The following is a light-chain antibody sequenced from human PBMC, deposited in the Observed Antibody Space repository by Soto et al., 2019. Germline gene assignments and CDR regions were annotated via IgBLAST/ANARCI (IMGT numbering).Light chain of an antibody. Sequence: QSALTQPASVSGSPGRSITISCTGTSSDVGSYNLVSWYQQHPGKAPKLMIYEGSKRPSGVSNRFSGSKSGNTASLTISGLQAEDEADYYCCSDAGSSTFGVVFGGGTKLTVL. CDR3: CSDAGSSTFGVV. J-gene: IGLJ2*01. CDR1: SSDVGSYNL. V-gene: IGLV2-23*03. CDR2: EGS.